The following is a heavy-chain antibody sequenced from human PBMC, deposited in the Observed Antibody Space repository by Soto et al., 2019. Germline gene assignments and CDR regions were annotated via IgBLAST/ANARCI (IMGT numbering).Heavy chain of an antibody. CDR3: TRDSGYDRYYFDY. CDR2: IRSKAYGGTT. J-gene: IGHJ4*02. V-gene: IGHV3-49*04. CDR1: GFTFGDYA. D-gene: IGHD5-12*01. Sequence: GGSLRLSCTASGFTFGDYAMSWVRQAPGKGLEWVGFIRSKAYGGTTEYAASVKGRFTISRDDSKSIAYLQMNSLKTEDTAVYYCTRDSGYDRYYFDYWGQGTLVTVSS.